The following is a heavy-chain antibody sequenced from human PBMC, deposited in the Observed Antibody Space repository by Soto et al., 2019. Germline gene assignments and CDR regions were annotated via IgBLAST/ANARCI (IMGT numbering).Heavy chain of an antibody. V-gene: IGHV3-74*03. CDR2: INTDGTTT. D-gene: IGHD3-16*01. J-gene: IGHJ4*02. CDR1: GFTFSNYW. Sequence: EVQLVESGGGLVQPGGSLRLSCAGSGFTFSNYWMHWVRQDPEKGLVWVSTINTDGTTTQYADSVEGRFTVTRDNAKNRLYLQMNSLRVEDTAVYFCAKDLSWGQCDYWGQGTLVTVSS. CDR3: AKDLSWGQCDY.